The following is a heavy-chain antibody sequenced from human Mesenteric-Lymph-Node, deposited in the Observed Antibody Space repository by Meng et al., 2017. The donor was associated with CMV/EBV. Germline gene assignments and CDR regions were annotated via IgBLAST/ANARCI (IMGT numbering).Heavy chain of an antibody. CDR3: AREVGGAVAAAFFDY. J-gene: IGHJ4*02. CDR1: GFTFSDYP. V-gene: IGHV3-48*04. Sequence: GESLKISCATSGFTFSDYPMTWVRQAPGKGLEWVSYISRSSDTINYADSVKGRFTISRDNSKNSLYLQMNNLRAEDTAVYYCAREVGGAVAAAFFDYWGQGTLVTVSS. D-gene: IGHD2-2*01. CDR2: ISRSSDTI.